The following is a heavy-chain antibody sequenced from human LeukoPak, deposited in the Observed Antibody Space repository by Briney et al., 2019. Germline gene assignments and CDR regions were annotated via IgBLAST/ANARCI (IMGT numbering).Heavy chain of an antibody. V-gene: IGHV5-51*01. Sequence: GESLKISCKASGYSFSSFWIAWVRQMPGKGLEWMGIIYPGDSVTRYSPSFQGQVTISADKSITTAYLQWSSLKASDTAIYYCARHGYYDFRSGQNWFDPWGQGTLVTVSS. CDR1: GYSFSSFW. J-gene: IGHJ5*02. CDR3: ARHGYYDFRSGQNWFDP. D-gene: IGHD3-3*01. CDR2: IYPGDSVT.